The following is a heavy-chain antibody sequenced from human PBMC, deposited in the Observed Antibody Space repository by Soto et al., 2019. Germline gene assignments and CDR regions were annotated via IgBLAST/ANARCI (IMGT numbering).Heavy chain of an antibody. CDR3: ARLGLLDY. V-gene: IGHV1-69*01. CDR1: GGTFSSYA. J-gene: IGHJ4*02. D-gene: IGHD2-15*01. CDR2: IIPILGTA. Sequence: QVQLVQSGAEVKKPGASVKVYCKDSGGTFSSYAISWVRQAPGQGLEWMGGIIPILGTANYAQKFQDRVTITADESTSPANMELSSQRSEDPAVDYCARLGLLDYWGQGTLVTVSS.